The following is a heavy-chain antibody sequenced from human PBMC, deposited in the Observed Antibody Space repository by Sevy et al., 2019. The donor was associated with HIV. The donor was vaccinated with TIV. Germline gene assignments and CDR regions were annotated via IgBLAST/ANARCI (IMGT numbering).Heavy chain of an antibody. CDR3: ARGDKLGAAAGTLRYYYGMDV. J-gene: IGHJ6*02. CDR1: GGSFSGYY. D-gene: IGHD6-13*01. CDR2: INHSGST. Sequence: SETLSLTCAVYGGSFSGYYWSWIRQPPGKGLEWIGEINHSGSTNYNPSLKSRVTISVDTSKNQFSLKLSSGTAADTAVYYCARGDKLGAAAGTLRYYYGMDVWGQGTTVTVSS. V-gene: IGHV4-34*01.